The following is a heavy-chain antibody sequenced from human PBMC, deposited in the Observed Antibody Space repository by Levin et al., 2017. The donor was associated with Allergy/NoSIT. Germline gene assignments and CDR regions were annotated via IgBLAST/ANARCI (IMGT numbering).Heavy chain of an antibody. J-gene: IGHJ4*02. V-gene: IGHV4-39*01. CDR3: ARLVAGPAFHFDY. CDR1: GGSISSSSYY. Sequence: SQTLSLTCTVSGGSISSSSYYWGWIRQPPGKGLEWIGSIYYSGSTYYNPSLKSRVTISVDTSKNQFSLKLSSVTAADTAVYYCARLVAGPAFHFDYWGQGTLVTVSS. CDR2: IYYSGST. D-gene: IGHD3-10*01.